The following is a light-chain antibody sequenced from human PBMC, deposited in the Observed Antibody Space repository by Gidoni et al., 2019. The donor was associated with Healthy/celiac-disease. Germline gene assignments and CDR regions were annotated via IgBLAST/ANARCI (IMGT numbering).Light chain of an antibody. V-gene: IGLV3-1*01. J-gene: IGLJ2*01. CDR3: QAWDSSTGV. Sequence: SYELTQPPSVSVSPGQTASITCSGDKLGDKYACWYQQKPGQSPVLVISQDSKRPSGIPERFSGSNSGNTATLTISGTQAMDEADYDCQAWDSSTGVFGGGTKLTVL. CDR2: QDS. CDR1: KLGDKY.